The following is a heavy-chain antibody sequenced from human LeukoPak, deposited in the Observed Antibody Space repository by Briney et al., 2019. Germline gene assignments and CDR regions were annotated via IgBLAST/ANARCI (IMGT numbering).Heavy chain of an antibody. V-gene: IGHV3-23*01. J-gene: IGHJ4*02. Sequence: PGGSLRLSCAASGFDLSTYEMNWVRQAPGKGLEWVSGIGGSRGNTYYADSVKGRFTISRDNSKNTLYLQMNSLRAKDTAVYYCAKDQTMWRWLASNFDYWGQGTLVTVSS. D-gene: IGHD2-21*02. CDR3: AKDQTMWRWLASNFDY. CDR1: GFDLSTYE. CDR2: IGGSRGNT.